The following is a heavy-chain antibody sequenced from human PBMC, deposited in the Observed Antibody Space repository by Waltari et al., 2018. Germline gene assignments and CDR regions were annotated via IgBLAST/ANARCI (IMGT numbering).Heavy chain of an antibody. D-gene: IGHD5-12*01. CDR2: MNDGGGST. CDR1: GITFSAYA. J-gene: IGHJ4*02. V-gene: IGHV3-23*01. CDR3: AKETLRWFDY. Sequence: EVQLLESGGGLVQPGGSLRLSCAVSGITFSAYAMSWVRQAPGKGLDGVSGMNDGGGSTFYADAVKGRFTISRDNSRKMLFLQMSGLRAEDTAIYYCAKETLRWFDYWGQGTLVAVSS.